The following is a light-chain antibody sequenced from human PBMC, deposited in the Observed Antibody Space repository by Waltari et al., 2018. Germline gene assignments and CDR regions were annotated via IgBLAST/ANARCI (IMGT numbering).Light chain of an antibody. J-gene: IGLJ1*01. CDR2: DVS. CDR1: SSDIGTYNY. Sequence: QSALTHPASVSGSPGQSITFSCTGTSSDIGTYNYLSWYQQHPGKATKLMIYDVSSRPSGVSNRFSGSKSGNTASLTISGLQAEDEADYYCDSKSSSSPHVFGTGTKVTVL. CDR3: DSKSSSSPHV. V-gene: IGLV2-14*03.